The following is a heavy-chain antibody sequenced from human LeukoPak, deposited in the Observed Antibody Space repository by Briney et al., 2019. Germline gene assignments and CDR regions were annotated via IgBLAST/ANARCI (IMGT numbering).Heavy chain of an antibody. Sequence: PSETLSLTCTVSGGSISSSSYYWGWIRQPPGKGLEWIGSVDYSGSTYYKPSLKSRITVSESTTNNHVSLKLSSVTAAGTAVYYCARHGGVNMMADFWGQGTLVTVSS. V-gene: IGHV4-39*01. D-gene: IGHD3-3*01. CDR1: GGSISSSSYY. CDR3: ARHGGVNMMADF. J-gene: IGHJ4*02. CDR2: VDYSGST.